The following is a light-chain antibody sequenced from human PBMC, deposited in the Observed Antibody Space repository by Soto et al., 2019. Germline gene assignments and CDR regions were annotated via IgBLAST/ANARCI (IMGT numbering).Light chain of an antibody. CDR1: QSVGSSF. Sequence: EIVLTQSPDTLSLSPGERATLSCRASQSVGSSFLAWYQQKPGQAPRLLIYRTSTRATGIPDRFTGSGSGTDFTLTISRLEPGDFAVYYCQQYENSPLTFGGGTKVEIK. CDR3: QQYENSPLT. V-gene: IGKV3-20*01. J-gene: IGKJ4*01. CDR2: RTS.